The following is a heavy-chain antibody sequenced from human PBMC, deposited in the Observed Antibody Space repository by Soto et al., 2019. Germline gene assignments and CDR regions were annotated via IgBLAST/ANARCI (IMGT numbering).Heavy chain of an antibody. Sequence: GGSLRFSCAASGFTFGNYWMSWVRQAPGKGPECVANIKQDGSERNYVDSVKGRFTISRDNAENSLYLQMNSLRVEDTGVYYCASARHIGPWGQGTLVTVSS. CDR3: ASARHIGP. J-gene: IGHJ5*02. D-gene: IGHD2-21*01. CDR1: GFTFGNYW. CDR2: IKQDGSER. V-gene: IGHV3-7*01.